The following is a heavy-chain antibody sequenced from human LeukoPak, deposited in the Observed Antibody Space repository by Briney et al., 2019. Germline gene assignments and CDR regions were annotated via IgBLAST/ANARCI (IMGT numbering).Heavy chain of an antibody. CDR2: ISSSGSTI. V-gene: IGHV3-48*04. Sequence: GGSLRLSCAASRFPFSTSSMNWVRQAPGKGLEWVSYISSSGSTIFYADSVKGRFTISRDNAKNSLYLQMNSLRAEDAAVYYCAGNRILTGYYLFDYWGQGTLVTVSS. CDR3: AGNRILTGYYLFDY. J-gene: IGHJ4*02. D-gene: IGHD3-9*01. CDR1: RFPFSTSS.